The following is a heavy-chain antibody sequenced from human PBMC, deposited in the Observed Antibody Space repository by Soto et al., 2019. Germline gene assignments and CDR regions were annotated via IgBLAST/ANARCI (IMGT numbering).Heavy chain of an antibody. CDR3: EKGATTVPS. Sequence: QVQLVESGGGVVQPGKSLRLSCAASGSTFRDEGMHWVRQAAGKGLEWLAVISNDGVNKIYADSVKGRVTISRDNSNHTLYLQMNSLRTADTALYYCEKGATTVPSWGQGTLVVVSS. J-gene: IGHJ5*02. V-gene: IGHV3-30*18. CDR2: ISNDGVNK. D-gene: IGHD1-26*01. CDR1: GSTFRDEG.